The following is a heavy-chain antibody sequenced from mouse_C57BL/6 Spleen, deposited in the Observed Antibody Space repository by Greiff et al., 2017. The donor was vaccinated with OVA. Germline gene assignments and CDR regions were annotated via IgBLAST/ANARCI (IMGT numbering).Heavy chain of an antibody. Sequence: QVQLQQPGAELVKPGASVKLSCKASGYTFTSYWMHWVKQRPGQGLEWIGMIHPNSGSTNYNEKFKSKATLTVDKSSSTAYMQLSSLTSEDSAVYYCARRSSEDAMDYWGQGTSLTVSS. CDR2: IHPNSGST. V-gene: IGHV1-64*01. J-gene: IGHJ4*01. CDR3: ARRSSEDAMDY. CDR1: GYTFTSYW. D-gene: IGHD1-3*01.